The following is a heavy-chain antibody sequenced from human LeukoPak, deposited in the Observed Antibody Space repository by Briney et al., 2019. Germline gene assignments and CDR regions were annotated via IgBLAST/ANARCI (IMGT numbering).Heavy chain of an antibody. CDR3: ARDLDRQGDGYNYHYFDY. Sequence: GGSLRLSCVASGFIFSNYGIHWVRQAPGKGLEWVAVIWYDGGNKYYVDSVKGRFTISRDNSKNTLYLQMNSLRAEDTAVYYCARDLDRQGDGYNYHYFDYWGQGTLVTVSS. J-gene: IGHJ4*02. D-gene: IGHD5-24*01. CDR1: GFIFSNYG. CDR2: IWYDGGNK. V-gene: IGHV3-33*01.